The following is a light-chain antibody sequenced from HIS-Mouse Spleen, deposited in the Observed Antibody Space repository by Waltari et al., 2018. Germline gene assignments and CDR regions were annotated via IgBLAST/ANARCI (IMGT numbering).Light chain of an antibody. Sequence: QSALTQPASVSGSPGQSITLSCTGTSSDVGGYNYVSWYQQHPGQAPKLMIYDVSNRPSGVSNRFSGSKSGNTASLTISGLQAEDEADYYCSSYTSSSTRVFGGGTKLTVL. CDR3: SSYTSSSTRV. J-gene: IGLJ3*02. CDR1: SSDVGGYNY. V-gene: IGLV2-14*03. CDR2: DVS.